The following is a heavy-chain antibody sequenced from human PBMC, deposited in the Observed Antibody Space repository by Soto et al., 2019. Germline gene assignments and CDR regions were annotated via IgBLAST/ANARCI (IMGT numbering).Heavy chain of an antibody. V-gene: IGHV3-30-3*01. CDR3: ARVHDSSGYSPQRAFDI. CDR2: ISYDGSNK. CDR1: GFTFSSYA. D-gene: IGHD3-22*01. J-gene: IGHJ3*02. Sequence: GGSLRLSCAASGFTFSSYAMHWVRQAPGKGLEWVAVISYDGSNKYYADSVKGRFTISRDNSKNTLYMQMNSLRAEDTAVYYCARVHDSSGYSPQRAFDIWGQGTMVTVSS.